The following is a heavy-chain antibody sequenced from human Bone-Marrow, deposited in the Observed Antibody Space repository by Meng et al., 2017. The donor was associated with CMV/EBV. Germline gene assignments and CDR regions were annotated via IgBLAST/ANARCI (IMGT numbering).Heavy chain of an antibody. CDR3: TLGYCSSTSCYVTDYYYYGMDV. Sequence: GGSLRLSCAASGFTFSSYRMHWVRQAPGKGLVWVSRINSDGSSTSYADSVKGRFTISRDNAKNTLYLQMNSLRAEDTAVYYCTLGYCSSTSCYVTDYYYYGMDVWGQGTTVTVSS. CDR2: INSDGSST. CDR1: GFTFSSYR. V-gene: IGHV3-74*01. D-gene: IGHD2-2*01. J-gene: IGHJ6*02.